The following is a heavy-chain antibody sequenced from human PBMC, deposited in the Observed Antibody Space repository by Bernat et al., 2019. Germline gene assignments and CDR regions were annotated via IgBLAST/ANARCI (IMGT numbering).Heavy chain of an antibody. CDR2: INPSGGST. J-gene: IGHJ4*02. V-gene: IGHV1-46*03. Sequence: QVQLVQSGAEVKKPGASVKVSCKASGYTFTSYYMHWVRQAPGQGLEWMGIINPSGGSTSYAQKFQGRVTMTRDTSTSTVYMELSSLRSEDTAVYYCARGYEVAVAGTPGVVGYWGQGTLVTVSS. D-gene: IGHD6-19*01. CDR3: ARGYEVAVAGTPGVVGY. CDR1: GYTFTSYY.